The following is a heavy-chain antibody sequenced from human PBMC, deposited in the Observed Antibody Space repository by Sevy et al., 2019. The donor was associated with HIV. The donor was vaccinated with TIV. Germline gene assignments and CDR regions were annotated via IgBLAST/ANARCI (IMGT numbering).Heavy chain of an antibody. J-gene: IGHJ4*02. D-gene: IGHD2-15*01. Sequence: GESLKISWAASGFTFSSYAMHWVRQAPGKGLEWVAVISYDGSNKDYADSVKGRFTISRDNSKNTLYLQMNSLRAEDTAVYYCARDRSGFDYWGQGTLVTVSS. CDR1: GFTFSSYA. CDR2: ISYDGSNK. V-gene: IGHV3-30-3*01. CDR3: ARDRSGFDY.